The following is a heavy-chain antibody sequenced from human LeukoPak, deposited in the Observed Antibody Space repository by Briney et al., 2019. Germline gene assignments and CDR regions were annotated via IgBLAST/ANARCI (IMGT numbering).Heavy chain of an antibody. D-gene: IGHD2-15*01. Sequence: KPGGSLRLSCAASGFTFSSYEMNWVRQAPGKGLEWVSYISSSGSTIYYADSVKGRFTISRDNAKNSLYLQMNSLRAEDTAVYYCARDLELGYCSGGSCRTGFDPWGQGTLVTVSS. CDR3: ARDLELGYCSGGSCRTGFDP. J-gene: IGHJ5*02. CDR2: ISSSGSTI. CDR1: GFTFSSYE. V-gene: IGHV3-48*03.